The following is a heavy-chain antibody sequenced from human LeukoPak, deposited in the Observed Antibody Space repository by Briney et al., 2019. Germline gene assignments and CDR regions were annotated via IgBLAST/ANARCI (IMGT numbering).Heavy chain of an antibody. J-gene: IGHJ4*02. D-gene: IGHD6-13*01. CDR1: GYTFTAYY. CDR3: AREEVIAAAGPTLDY. Sequence: GASVKVSCKASGYTFTAYYMHWVRQAPGQGLEWMGMINPSGGSTNYAQKFQGRVTMTRDTSISTAYMELSRLRSDDTAVFYCAREEVIAAAGPTLDYWGQGALVTVSS. CDR2: INPSGGST. V-gene: IGHV1-46*01.